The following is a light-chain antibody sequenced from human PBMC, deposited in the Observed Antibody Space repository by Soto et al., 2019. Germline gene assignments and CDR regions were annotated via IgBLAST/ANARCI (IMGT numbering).Light chain of an antibody. V-gene: IGKV1-39*01. CDR3: QQSFSAPPT. Sequence: DIQMTQSPSSLSASVGDRVTITCRASQTISKYVNWYQQKPGKAPKLLIYAAARLHSGVPSRFSGSGSGTDFNLTISSLQPEDFAIYYCQQSFSAPPTFGGGTKVEIK. CDR2: AAA. CDR1: QTISKY. J-gene: IGKJ4*01.